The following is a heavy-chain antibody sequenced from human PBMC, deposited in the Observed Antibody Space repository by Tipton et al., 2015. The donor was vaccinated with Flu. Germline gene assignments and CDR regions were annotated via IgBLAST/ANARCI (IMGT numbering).Heavy chain of an antibody. CDR1: GGSINSGPYY. CDR3: ARDLRGYSGYTGGDAFDM. Sequence: TLSLTCTVSGGSINSGPYYWSWIRQPAGKGLEWIGRIYSSGSANYSPSLMSRFTISVDTSKNQFSLKVNSVTAADTAVYYCARDLRGYSGYTGGDAFDMWGRGIMVFVSS. D-gene: IGHD5-12*01. V-gene: IGHV4-61*02. J-gene: IGHJ3*02. CDR2: IYSSGSA.